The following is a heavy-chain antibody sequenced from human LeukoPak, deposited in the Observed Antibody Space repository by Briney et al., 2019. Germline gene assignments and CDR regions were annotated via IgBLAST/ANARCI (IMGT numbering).Heavy chain of an antibody. CDR2: IYYSGNT. CDR1: GGSISSNSYY. V-gene: IGHV4-39*01. J-gene: IGHJ4*02. D-gene: IGHD2-15*01. Sequence: PSETLSLTCAVSGGSISSNSYYWGWVRQSPGKGLEWIGAIYYSGNTYYSPSLKSRVTISADTSKNQFSLNLSAVTAADAATYYCARGWYYFDYWGQGTLVTVSS. CDR3: ARGWYYFDY.